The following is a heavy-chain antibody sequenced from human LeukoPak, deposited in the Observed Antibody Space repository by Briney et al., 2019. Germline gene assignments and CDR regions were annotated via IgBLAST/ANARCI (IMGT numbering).Heavy chain of an antibody. V-gene: IGHV4-59*01. J-gene: IGHJ3*02. D-gene: IGHD3-22*01. CDR3: ARVKDDSSGYSHDAFDI. Sequence: SETLSLTCTVSGGSISSYYWGWIRQPPGKGLEWIGYIYYSGSTNYNPSLKSRVTISVDTSKNQFSPKLSSVTAADTAVYYCARVKDDSSGYSHDAFDIWGQGTMVTISS. CDR2: IYYSGST. CDR1: GGSISSYY.